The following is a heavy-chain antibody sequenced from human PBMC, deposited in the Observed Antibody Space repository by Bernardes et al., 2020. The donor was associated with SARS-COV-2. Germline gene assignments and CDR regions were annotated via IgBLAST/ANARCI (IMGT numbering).Heavy chain of an antibody. J-gene: IGHJ5*02. Sequence: SETLSLTCAVSGGSISSSNWWSWVRQPPGKGLEWIGEISPSGSTNYNPSLKSRVTISVDKSKNQFSLKLSSVTAADTAVYYCARDLDIVVVPAASGWFDHWGQGTLVTGSA. D-gene: IGHD2-2*01. V-gene: IGHV4-4*02. CDR1: GGSISSSNW. CDR2: ISPSGST. CDR3: ARDLDIVVVPAASGWFDH.